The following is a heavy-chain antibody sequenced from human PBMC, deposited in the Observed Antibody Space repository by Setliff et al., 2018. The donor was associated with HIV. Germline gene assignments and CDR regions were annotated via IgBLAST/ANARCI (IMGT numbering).Heavy chain of an antibody. J-gene: IGHJ4*02. V-gene: IGHV4-4*09. CDR2: IYTSGST. CDR3: ARHSPSDY. Sequence: KSSETLSLTCTVSGGSVTTYYWSWIRQPPGKGLEWIGNIYTSGSTSYNPSLMSRVTISADTSKNQFSLKLNSVTAADTAVYYCARHSPSDYWGQGTLVTVSS. CDR1: GGSVTTYY.